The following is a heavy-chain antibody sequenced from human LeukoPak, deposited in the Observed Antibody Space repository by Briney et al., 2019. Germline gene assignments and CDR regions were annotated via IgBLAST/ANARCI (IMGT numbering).Heavy chain of an antibody. CDR1: GYTFTGYY. Sequence: ASVKVSCKASGYTFTGYYMHWVRQAPGQGLEWMGWINHNSGGTNYAQKFQGRVTMTRDTSISTAYMELSRLRSDDTAVYYCARASYRWELPDFDYWGQGTLVTVSS. V-gene: IGHV1-2*02. D-gene: IGHD2-15*01. J-gene: IGHJ4*02. CDR2: INHNSGGT. CDR3: ARASYRWELPDFDY.